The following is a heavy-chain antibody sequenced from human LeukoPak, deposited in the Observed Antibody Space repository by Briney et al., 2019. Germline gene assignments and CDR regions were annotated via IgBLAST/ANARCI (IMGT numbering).Heavy chain of an antibody. CDR1: GGSISSYY. CDR2: IYYSGST. V-gene: IGHV4-59*01. CDR3: ARGGTTVTPGLLWFDP. J-gene: IGHJ5*02. Sequence: ASETLSLTCTVSGGSISSYYWSWIRQPPGKGLEWIGYIYYSGSTKYNPSLKSRVAISVDTSKNQFSLKLSSVTAADTAVYYCARGGTTVTPGLLWFDPWGQGTLVTVSS. D-gene: IGHD4-17*01.